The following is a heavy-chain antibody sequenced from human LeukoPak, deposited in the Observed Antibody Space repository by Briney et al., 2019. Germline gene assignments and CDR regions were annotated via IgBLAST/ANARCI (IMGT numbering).Heavy chain of an antibody. J-gene: IGHJ4*02. CDR2: IDGGGDAT. V-gene: IGHV3-23*01. D-gene: IGHD2-21*01. CDR3: AKSDCGSDGCKLLNY. Sequence: AGGSLRLSCAASGFTFNNYAVGWVRQPPGKGLEWLSAIDGGGDATKYADSVKGRFTISRDNSKNTLSLQMNALRVEDTAIYYCAKSDCGSDGCKLLNYWGQGILVTVSS. CDR1: GFTFNNYA.